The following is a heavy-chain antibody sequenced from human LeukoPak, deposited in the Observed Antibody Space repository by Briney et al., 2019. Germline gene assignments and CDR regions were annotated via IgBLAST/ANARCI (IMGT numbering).Heavy chain of an antibody. V-gene: IGHV3-23*01. D-gene: IGHD3-3*01. J-gene: IGHJ4*02. Sequence: GGSLRLSCAASGFTFSSYSMSWVRQAPGKGLEWVSAISGSGSSTYYADSVKGRFTISRDNSKNTLYLQMNSLRAEDTAVYYCAKLAGFGVVNTIDYWGQGALVTVSS. CDR3: AKLAGFGVVNTIDY. CDR1: GFTFSSYS. CDR2: ISGSGSST.